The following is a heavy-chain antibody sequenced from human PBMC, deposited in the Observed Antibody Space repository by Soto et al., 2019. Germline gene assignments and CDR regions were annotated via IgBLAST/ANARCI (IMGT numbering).Heavy chain of an antibody. J-gene: IGHJ4*02. V-gene: IGHV1-24*01. CDR2: FDPEDSET. CDR3: VVFWGSLSDH. CDR1: GYTLTELS. D-gene: IGHD3-16*01. Sequence: ASAKVSCYVSGYTLTELSMHWVRQAPGKGLEWMGGFDPEDSETMYAQKFQSRVNMTEDTSKDTAYMELSSLRSEDTGVYYCVVFWGSLSDHWGQGTLVTVSS.